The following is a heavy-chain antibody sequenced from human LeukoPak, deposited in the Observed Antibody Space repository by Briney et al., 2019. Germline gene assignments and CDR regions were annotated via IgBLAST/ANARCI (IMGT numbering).Heavy chain of an antibody. Sequence: SQTLSLTCTVSGGSISSGSYYWSWIRQPAGKGLEWIGRIYTSGSTNYNPSLKSRVTISVDTSKNQFSLKLSSVTAADTAVYYCARDGRSSRRAFDIWGQGTMVTVSS. J-gene: IGHJ3*02. CDR1: GGSISSGSYY. CDR3: ARDGRSSRRAFDI. D-gene: IGHD6-13*01. CDR2: IYTSGST. V-gene: IGHV4-61*02.